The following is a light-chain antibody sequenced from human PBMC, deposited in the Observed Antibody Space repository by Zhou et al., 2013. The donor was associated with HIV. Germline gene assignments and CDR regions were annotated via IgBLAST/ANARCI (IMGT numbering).Light chain of an antibody. V-gene: IGKV3-20*01. CDR2: GAS. J-gene: IGKJ5*01. Sequence: EIVLTQSPDTLSLSTGERATLSCRASQSLDSRYIAWYQQKPGQAPTLLIYGASNRAPATPDRFSGSGSGTDFTLTIARVAPEDFAVYFCQKYGGSPPITFGQGTRLEIK. CDR1: QSLDSRY. CDR3: QKYGGSPPIT.